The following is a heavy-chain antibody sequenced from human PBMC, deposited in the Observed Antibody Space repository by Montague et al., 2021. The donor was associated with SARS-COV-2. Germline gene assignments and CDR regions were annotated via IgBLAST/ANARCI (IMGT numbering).Heavy chain of an antibody. J-gene: IGHJ4*01. V-gene: IGHV4-59*01. Sequence: SETLSLTCTVSGGSISSYYWSWIRQPPGKGLEWIGYIYYSGSTNXNPSLKSRVTISVDTSKNQFSLKVRSVTAADTAVYYCARGGYYDSTGYYDYWGQGTLVTVSS. CDR3: ARGGYYDSTGYYDY. D-gene: IGHD3-22*01. CDR2: IYYSGST. CDR1: GGSISSYY.